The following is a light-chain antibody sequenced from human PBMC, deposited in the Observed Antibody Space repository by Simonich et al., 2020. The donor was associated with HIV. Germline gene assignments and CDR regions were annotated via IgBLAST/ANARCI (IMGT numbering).Light chain of an antibody. CDR2: AAS. J-gene: IGKJ4*01. CDR3: QQYDNLPLT. Sequence: DIQMTHSPSSLSASVGNRVTITCRASQSISSYLNWYQQKPGKAPKLLIYAASSLQSGVPSRFSGSGSGTDFTFTISSLQPEDIATYYCQQYDNLPLTFGGGTKVEIK. CDR1: QSISSY. V-gene: IGKV1-33*01.